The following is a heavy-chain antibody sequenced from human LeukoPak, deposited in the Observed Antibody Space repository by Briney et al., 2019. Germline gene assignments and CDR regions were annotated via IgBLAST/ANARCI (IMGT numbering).Heavy chain of an antibody. CDR2: INPNSGGT. CDR3: ARGGPYSSSSVSY. Sequence: ASVKVSCKASGYTFTGYYMHWVRQAPGQGLEWMGWINPNSGGTNYAQEFQGRVTMTRDTSISTAYMELSRLRSDDTAVYYCARGGPYSSSSVSYWGQGTLVTVSS. D-gene: IGHD6-6*01. J-gene: IGHJ4*02. V-gene: IGHV1-2*02. CDR1: GYTFTGYY.